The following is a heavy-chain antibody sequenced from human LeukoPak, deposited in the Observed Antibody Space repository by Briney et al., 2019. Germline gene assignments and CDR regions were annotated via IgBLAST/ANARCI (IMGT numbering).Heavy chain of an antibody. J-gene: IGHJ4*02. V-gene: IGHV1-69*01. D-gene: IGHD3-22*01. CDR3: AAYYYDSSGIQFDY. CDR1: GGTFSSYA. Sequence: SVKVSCKASGGTFSSYAISWVRQAPGQGLEWMGGVIPIFGTANYAQKFQGRVTITADESTSTAYMELSSLRSKDTAVYYCAAYYYDSSGIQFDYWGQGTLVTVSS. CDR2: VIPIFGTA.